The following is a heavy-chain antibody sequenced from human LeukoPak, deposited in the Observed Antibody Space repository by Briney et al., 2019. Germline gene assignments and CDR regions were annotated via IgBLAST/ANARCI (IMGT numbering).Heavy chain of an antibody. CDR1: GGTFSRYA. D-gene: IGHD3-22*01. V-gene: IGHV1-69*05. Sequence: GASVKVSCKASGGTFSRYAISWVRQAPGQGLEWMGGVIPIFGTAHYAQKFQARVTINTDESMSSAHMELSSLRSEDTAVYYCASGLDYLGVSAYYYEMTVGGQGTLVTVSS. J-gene: IGHJ4*02. CDR2: VIPIFGTA. CDR3: ASGLDYLGVSAYYYEMTV.